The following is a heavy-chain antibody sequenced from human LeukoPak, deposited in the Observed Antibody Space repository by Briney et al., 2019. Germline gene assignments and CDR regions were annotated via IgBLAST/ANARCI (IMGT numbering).Heavy chain of an antibody. Sequence: AGGSLRLSCAASGFTFSSYSMNWVRQAPGKGLEWVSYISSSSSTIYYADSVKGRFTISRDNAKNSLYLQMNSLRAEDTAVYYCARDRCSSTSCGFDCWGQGTLVTVSS. CDR1: GFTFSSYS. CDR2: ISSSSSTI. J-gene: IGHJ4*02. D-gene: IGHD2-2*01. V-gene: IGHV3-48*01. CDR3: ARDRCSSTSCGFDC.